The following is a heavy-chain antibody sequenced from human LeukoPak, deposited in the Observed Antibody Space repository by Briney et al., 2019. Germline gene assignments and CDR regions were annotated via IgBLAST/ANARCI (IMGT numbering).Heavy chain of an antibody. CDR2: IYYSGST. V-gene: IGHV4-39*01. CDR1: GGSISSSSYY. D-gene: IGHD3-9*01. Sequence: KPSETLSLTCTASGGSISSSSYYWGWIRQPPGKGLEWIGSIYYSGSTYYNPSLKSRVTISVDTSKNQFSLKLSSVTAADTAVYYCARTGRVGFVHKATVFDYWGQGTLVTVSS. J-gene: IGHJ4*02. CDR3: ARTGRVGFVHKATVFDY.